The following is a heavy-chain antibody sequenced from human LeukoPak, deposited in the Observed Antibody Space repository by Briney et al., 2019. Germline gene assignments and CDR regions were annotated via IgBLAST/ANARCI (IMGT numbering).Heavy chain of an antibody. CDR1: GGSISSSSYY. J-gene: IGHJ4*02. D-gene: IGHD2-2*01. Sequence: PSETLSLTCTVSGGSISSSSYYWGWIRQPPGKGLEWIGGIYYSGSTYYNPSLKSRVTISVDTSKNQFSLKLSSVTAADTAVYYCARQLGYCSSTSCYADKVDYWGQGTLVTVSS. CDR3: ARQLGYCSSTSCYADKVDY. CDR2: IYYSGST. V-gene: IGHV4-39*01.